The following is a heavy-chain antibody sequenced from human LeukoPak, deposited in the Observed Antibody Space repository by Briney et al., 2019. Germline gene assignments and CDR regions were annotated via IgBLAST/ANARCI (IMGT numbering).Heavy chain of an antibody. Sequence: SGTLSLTCAVYGGSFSGYYWSWIRQPPGKGLEWIGEINHRGSTSYNPSLKSRLTISKDKFKNQFSLKLTSVTVADTAVYFCARVKAVAGTLPHLLDYWGQGTLVTVSS. V-gene: IGHV4-34*01. CDR3: ARVKAVAGTLPHLLDY. D-gene: IGHD6-19*01. CDR1: GGSFSGYY. J-gene: IGHJ4*01. CDR2: INHRGST.